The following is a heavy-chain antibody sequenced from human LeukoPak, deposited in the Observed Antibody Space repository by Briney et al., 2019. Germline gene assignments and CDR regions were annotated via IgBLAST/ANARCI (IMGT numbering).Heavy chain of an antibody. V-gene: IGHV4-39*07. CDR1: GGSISSSSYY. CDR2: IYYSGST. D-gene: IGHD6-6*01. Sequence: SETLSLTCTVSGGSISSSSYYWGWIRQPPGKGLEWIGSIYYSGSTYYNPSLKSRVTIPVDTSKNQFSLKLSSVTAADTAVYYCARDLGPYSSSSEVRYWGQGTLVTVSS. J-gene: IGHJ4*02. CDR3: ARDLGPYSSSSEVRY.